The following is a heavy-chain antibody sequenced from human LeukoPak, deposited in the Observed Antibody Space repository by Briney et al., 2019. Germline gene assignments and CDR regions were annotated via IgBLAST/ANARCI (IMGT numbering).Heavy chain of an antibody. CDR1: GYSISTSNY. CDR2: IYYSGGI. V-gene: IGHV4-28*05. J-gene: IGHJ3*02. Sequence: PSETLSLTCSVSGYSISTSNYWAWIRQPPGRGLEWIGHIYYSGGIYYNPSLKSRVTMSVDTSRNQFSLKLSSVTAVDTAVYYCARKTTAGPTKAAFDIWGQGTMVAVST. D-gene: IGHD2-21*02. CDR3: ARKTTAGPTKAAFDI.